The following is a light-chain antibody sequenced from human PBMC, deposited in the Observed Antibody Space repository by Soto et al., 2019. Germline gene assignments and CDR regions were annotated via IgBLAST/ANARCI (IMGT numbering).Light chain of an antibody. CDR2: SAS. J-gene: IGKJ2*01. Sequence: EIVLTQSPGTLSLSPGERATLSCRASQSVSSSYLAWYQQKPGRAPRLLIYSASSRATGTPDRFSGSGSGTDFTLTTSRLEPEDLAVYYCQQYGSSPGYTFGQGTKLEIK. CDR3: QQYGSSPGYT. CDR1: QSVSSSY. V-gene: IGKV3-20*01.